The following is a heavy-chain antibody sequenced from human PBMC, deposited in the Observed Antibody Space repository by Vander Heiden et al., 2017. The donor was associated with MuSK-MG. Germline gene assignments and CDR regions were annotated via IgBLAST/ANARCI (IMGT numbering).Heavy chain of an antibody. Sequence: QVQLQESGPGLVKPSETLSLTCSVSGGSMNSYHWSWLRQPPGKGLEWIGYVYYSGSTTYNPSLKSRLTISLDASKNQFSLKLSSVTAADTAVYYCAGDYNAGSYRFDFWGQGTLVTVSS. CDR2: VYYSGST. V-gene: IGHV4-59*01. J-gene: IGHJ4*02. CDR1: GGSMNSYH. CDR3: AGDYNAGSYRFDF. D-gene: IGHD3-16*02.